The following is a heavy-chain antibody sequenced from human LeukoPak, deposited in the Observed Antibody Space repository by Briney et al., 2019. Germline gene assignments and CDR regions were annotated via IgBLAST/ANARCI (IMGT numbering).Heavy chain of an antibody. V-gene: IGHV3-23*01. CDR2: ITGSGRGT. Sequence: TGGSLRLSCTAAGLTFSNYATTWVRQAPGKGLEWVSSITGSGRGTYYADSVKGRFSVSRDNSQNTVFLHMNSLRADDTALYYCSKDPNGDYVGAFVMWGPGTMVTVSS. CDR1: GLTFSNYA. J-gene: IGHJ3*02. D-gene: IGHD4-17*01. CDR3: SKDPNGDYVGAFVM.